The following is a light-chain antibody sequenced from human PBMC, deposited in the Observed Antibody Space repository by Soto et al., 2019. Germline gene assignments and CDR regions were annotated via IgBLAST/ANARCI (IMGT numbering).Light chain of an antibody. Sequence: PGERATLSWRASQTVSSSLAWYQQKPGQAPRLLIYGASSRATGIPDRFSGSGSGTDFTLTIISLEPEDFAGYYCQQRSNWPWTFGQGTKVDIK. CDR3: QQRSNWPWT. V-gene: IGKV3-11*01. CDR2: GAS. CDR1: QTVSSS. J-gene: IGKJ1*01.